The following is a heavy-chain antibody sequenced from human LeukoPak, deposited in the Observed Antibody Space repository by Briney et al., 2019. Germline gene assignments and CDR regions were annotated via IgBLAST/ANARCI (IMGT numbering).Heavy chain of an antibody. V-gene: IGHV4-59*01. CDR2: IYYSGNT. D-gene: IGHD5-24*01. CDR1: GDSLSIYY. Sequence: SETLTLSCTVSGDSLSIYYEIWIRQPPGKGLEWIGYIYYSGNTNYNPSLKSRLTIPVDTSKNQLSLKMSSVTAADTAVYYCTRESRRDSYKFDCWGQGTLVTVSS. CDR3: TRESRRDSYKFDC. J-gene: IGHJ4*02.